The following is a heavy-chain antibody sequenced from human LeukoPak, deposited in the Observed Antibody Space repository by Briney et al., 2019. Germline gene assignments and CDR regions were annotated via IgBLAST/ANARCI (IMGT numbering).Heavy chain of an antibody. J-gene: IGHJ4*02. D-gene: IGHD1-1*01. CDR1: GFTVSTNY. CDR2: IYSGGNT. V-gene: IGHV3-53*01. Sequence: AGSLRLSRAASGFTVSTNYMSWVHQAPGKGLEWVSLIYSGGNTYYADSVKGRFTISRDNSKNTLYLQMNSLSAEDTAVYYCARDRVNWNDVGGLFDYWGQGTLVTVSS. CDR3: ARDRVNWNDVGGLFDY.